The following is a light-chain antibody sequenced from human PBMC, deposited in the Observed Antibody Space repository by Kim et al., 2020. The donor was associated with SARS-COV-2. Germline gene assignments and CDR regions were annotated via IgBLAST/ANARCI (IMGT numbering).Light chain of an antibody. CDR1: SSNIGYNY. V-gene: IGLV1-51*01. Sequence: QSVLTQPPSVSAAPGQKVTISCSGSSSNIGYNYVSWYQQLPGTAPKLLIYDNNKRPSGIPDRFSGSKSGTSATLGITGLQTGDEADYYCAAWDSSLSAYVFGTGTKVTVL. J-gene: IGLJ1*01. CDR2: DNN. CDR3: AAWDSSLSAYV.